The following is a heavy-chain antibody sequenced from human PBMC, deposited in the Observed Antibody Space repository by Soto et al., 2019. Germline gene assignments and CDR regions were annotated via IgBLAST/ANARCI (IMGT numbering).Heavy chain of an antibody. V-gene: IGHV4-61*01. Sequence: SETLSLTCTVSGGSVSSASFYWNWIRQPPGKGLEWIGYISYSGSTNYNPSLRSRVTISVDTSKNQFSLRLTSATAADTAVYYCARSAIVVASYGMDVWGQGTTVTVSS. J-gene: IGHJ6*02. CDR1: GGSVSSASFY. D-gene: IGHD3-22*01. CDR2: ISYSGST. CDR3: ARSAIVVASYGMDV.